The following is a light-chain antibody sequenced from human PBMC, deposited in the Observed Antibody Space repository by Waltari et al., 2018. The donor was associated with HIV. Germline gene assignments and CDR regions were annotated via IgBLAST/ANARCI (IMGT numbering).Light chain of an antibody. CDR3: QLWDTSSDHPAF. V-gene: IGLV3-21*03. CDR2: DYS. CDR1: NLEYKG. Sequence: SYLLTQPPSDSVAPGKTAKIPCLAQNLEYKGVQRYQKKPGQAPVLVIYDYSDRPTGIPERFSGFNSGNTATLTVSMVEAGDEADYYCQLWDTSSDHPAFFGGGTKLTVV. J-gene: IGLJ2*01.